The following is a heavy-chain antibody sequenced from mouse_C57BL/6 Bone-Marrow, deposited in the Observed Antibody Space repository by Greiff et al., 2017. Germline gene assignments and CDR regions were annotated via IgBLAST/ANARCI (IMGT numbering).Heavy chain of an antibody. J-gene: IGHJ3*01. D-gene: IGHD2-4*01. CDR2: INYDGSST. Sequence: EVQLVESEGGLVQPGSSMKLSCTASGFTFSDSYMAWVRQVPEKGLEWVANINYDGSSTYYLDSLKSRFIISRDNAKNILYLQMSSLKSEDTATYYCARAGGYYDYDYAYWGQGTLVTVSA. V-gene: IGHV5-16*01. CDR1: GFTFSDSY. CDR3: ARAGGYYDYDYAY.